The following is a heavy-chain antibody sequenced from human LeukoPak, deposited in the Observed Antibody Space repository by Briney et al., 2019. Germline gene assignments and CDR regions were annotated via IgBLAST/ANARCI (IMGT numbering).Heavy chain of an antibody. J-gene: IGHJ6*03. CDR1: GYTFTSYG. V-gene: IGHV1-18*01. Sequence: ASVKVSCKASGYTFTSYGISWVRQAPGQGLEWMGWISAYNGNTNYAQKLQGRVTMTTDTSTSTAYMELRSLRSDDTAVYYCARAPTIFGVVIMRYYYYMVVWGKGTTVTVSS. CDR3: ARAPTIFGVVIMRYYYYMVV. D-gene: IGHD3-3*01. CDR2: ISAYNGNT.